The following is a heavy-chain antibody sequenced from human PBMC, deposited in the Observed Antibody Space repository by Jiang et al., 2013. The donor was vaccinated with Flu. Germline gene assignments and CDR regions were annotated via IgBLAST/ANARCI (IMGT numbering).Heavy chain of an antibody. CDR2: ISGSGGST. V-gene: IGHV3-23*01. J-gene: IGHJ4*02. CDR3: AKDSEKGELYYYDSSGYDSFDY. D-gene: IGHD3-22*01. Sequence: SAISGSGGSTYYADSVKGRFTISRDNSKNTLYLQMNSLRAEDTAVYYCAKDSEKGELYYYDSSGYDSFDYWGQGTLVTVSS.